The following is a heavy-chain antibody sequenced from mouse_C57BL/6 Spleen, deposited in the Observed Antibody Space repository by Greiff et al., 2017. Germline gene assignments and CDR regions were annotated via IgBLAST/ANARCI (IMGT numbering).Heavy chain of an antibody. J-gene: IGHJ1*03. Sequence: VQLKESGPELVKPGASVKISCKASGYSFTGYYMNWVKQSPEKSLEWIGEINPSTGGTTYNQKFKAKATLTVDKSSSTAYMQLKSLTSADSAVYYCARDYGSSHWYFDVWGTGTTVTVSS. CDR2: INPSTGGT. CDR3: ARDYGSSHWYFDV. CDR1: GYSFTGYY. V-gene: IGHV1-42*01. D-gene: IGHD1-1*01.